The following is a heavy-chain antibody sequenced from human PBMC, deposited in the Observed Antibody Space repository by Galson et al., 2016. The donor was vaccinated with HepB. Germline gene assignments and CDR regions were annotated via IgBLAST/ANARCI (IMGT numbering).Heavy chain of an antibody. D-gene: IGHD6-13*01. V-gene: IGHV3-53*01. CDR2: IYGGGST. Sequence: SLRLSCAASGFTVSNNFMTWVRQGPGKGLEWVSLIYGGGSTHYADSVKGRFTISRDNAKNTPYLQMNNLRAEDTAVYYCASSGYSGSWGQGTLVTVSS. CDR3: ASSGYSGS. CDR1: GFTVSNNF. J-gene: IGHJ4*02.